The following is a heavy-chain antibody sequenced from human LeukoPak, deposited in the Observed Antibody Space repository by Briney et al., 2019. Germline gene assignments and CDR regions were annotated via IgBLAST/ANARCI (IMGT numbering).Heavy chain of an antibody. CDR2: ISYSGST. V-gene: IGHV4-59*01. D-gene: IGHD2/OR15-2a*01. J-gene: IGHJ4*02. Sequence: PSETLSLTCTVSGGSISTYSRSWVRQPPGKGLEWIGYISYSGSTNYNPSLTSRVTISVATSKNQFSLKLSSVTAADTAVYYCARGIEYGGQGTLVTV. CDR3: ARGIEY. CDR1: GGSISTYS.